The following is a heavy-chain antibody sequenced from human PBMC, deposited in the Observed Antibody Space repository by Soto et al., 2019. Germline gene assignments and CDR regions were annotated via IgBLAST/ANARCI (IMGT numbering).Heavy chain of an antibody. Sequence: QITLKESGPTLVKPTQTLTLTCTFSGFSLTASGDGVGWIRQPPGKALEWLALVYWNDDCSHSPSLQSRLTISKDSSRTHVVLTMPNMDAEDTATYYCAHGYCTTSSCYGFDYWGQGTLVTVSS. CDR2: VYWNDDC. J-gene: IGHJ4*02. D-gene: IGHD2-2*01. CDR3: AHGYCTTSSCYGFDY. V-gene: IGHV2-5*01. CDR1: GFSLTASGDG.